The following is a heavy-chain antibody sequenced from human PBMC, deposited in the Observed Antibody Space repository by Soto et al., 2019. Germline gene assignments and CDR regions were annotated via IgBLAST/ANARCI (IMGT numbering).Heavy chain of an antibody. CDR3: VRPGRNYCSGRYYFDF. V-gene: IGHV3-30*03. CDR1: GFAFSSYG. Sequence: PGGSLRLSCAASGFAFSSYGMHWVRQAPGKGLEWVAVISYDGSNIFYADSVKGRFTISRDIPTNTLYLQMNSLRTEVTAVYYCVRPGRNYCSGRYYFDFWGQGALVTVSS. D-gene: IGHD1-26*01. J-gene: IGHJ4*02. CDR2: ISYDGSNI.